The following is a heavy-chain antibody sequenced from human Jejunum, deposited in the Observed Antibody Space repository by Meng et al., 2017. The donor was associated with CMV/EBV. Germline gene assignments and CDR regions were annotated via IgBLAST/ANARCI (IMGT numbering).Heavy chain of an antibody. J-gene: IGHJ4*02. Sequence: ASGFTCRSYGRPWVREVPGKGLEWVAFIRNDESNQYYADSVKGRLTISRDISKNTLYLQMTSLRVEDTAVYYCAKDHPVFDCWGQGTLVTVSS. CDR1: GFTCRSYG. CDR2: IRNDESNQ. CDR3: AKDHPVFDC. V-gene: IGHV3-30*02.